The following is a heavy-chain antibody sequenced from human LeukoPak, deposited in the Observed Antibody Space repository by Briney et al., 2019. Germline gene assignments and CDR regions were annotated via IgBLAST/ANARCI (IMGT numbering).Heavy chain of an antibody. CDR1: CGSITGYF. CDR3: TRDSGYSSPE. J-gene: IGHJ4*02. V-gene: IGHV4-4*07. CDR2: VYSSGST. D-gene: IGHD5-18*01. Sequence: SETLSLTCTVSCGSITGYFWSWIRQPAGKGLEWIGRVYSSGSTNYNPSLKSRVSMSVDTSKNQFCLRLSSVTAADTAVYYCTRDSGYSSPEWGQGTLVTVSS.